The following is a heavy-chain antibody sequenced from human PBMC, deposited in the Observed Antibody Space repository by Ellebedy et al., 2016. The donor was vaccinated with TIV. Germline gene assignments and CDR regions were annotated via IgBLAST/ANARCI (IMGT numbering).Heavy chain of an antibody. D-gene: IGHD1-26*01. V-gene: IGHV4-34*01. CDR1: GGSFSGYY. CDR2: INHSGST. J-gene: IGHJ4*02. CDR3: ARSTYGLVGATFDY. Sequence: GSLRLXXAVYGGSFSGYYWSWIRRSPGKGLEWIGEINHSGSTNYNPSLKNRVTISIDTSKNQFSLNVNSVTAADTAVYFCARSTYGLVGATFDYWGQGTLVTVSS.